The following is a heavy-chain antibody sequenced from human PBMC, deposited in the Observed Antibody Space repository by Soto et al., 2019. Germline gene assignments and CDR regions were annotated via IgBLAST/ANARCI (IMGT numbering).Heavy chain of an antibody. V-gene: IGHV4-39*01. CDR3: ARLGGSCLTIPCYDYFAMDV. CDR1: GGSISSGPYS. J-gene: IGHJ6*02. D-gene: IGHD2-21*01. Sequence: SETLSLTCTVSGGSISSGPYSWGWIRQPPGKGLEWIATFFNSGGTNFNRSLESRVTISVDTSKNQFSLKVTSVTAADTAMYYCARLGGSCLTIPCYDYFAMDVWGQGSTVTVSS. CDR2: FFNSGGT.